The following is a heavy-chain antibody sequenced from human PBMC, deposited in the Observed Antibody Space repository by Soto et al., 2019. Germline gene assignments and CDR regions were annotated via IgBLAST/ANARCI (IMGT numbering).Heavy chain of an antibody. CDR1: GFTFSSYA. V-gene: IGHV3-23*01. CDR3: AKILDYYDSSGYYYGMDV. J-gene: IGHJ6*02. D-gene: IGHD3-22*01. Sequence: GGSLRLSCAASGFTFSSYAMSWVRQAPGKGLEWVSAISGSGGSTYYADSVKGRFTISRDKSKTTLYLQMNSLRAEDTAVYYCAKILDYYDSSGYYYGMDVWGQWTTVTVSS. CDR2: ISGSGGST.